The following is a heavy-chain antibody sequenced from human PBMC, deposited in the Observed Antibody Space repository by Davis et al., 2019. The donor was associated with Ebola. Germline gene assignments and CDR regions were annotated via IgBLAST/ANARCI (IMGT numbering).Heavy chain of an antibody. J-gene: IGHJ4*02. Sequence: LSLTCGVYGGSFSGYYGSWIRQPPGKGLEWVSYISSSGSTIYYADSVKGRFTISRDNAKNSLYLQMNSLRAEDTAVYYCAKDFVAVADYNFDYWGQGTLVTVSS. D-gene: IGHD6-19*01. V-gene: IGHV3-11*04. CDR2: ISSSGSTI. CDR1: GGSFSGYY. CDR3: AKDFVAVADYNFDY.